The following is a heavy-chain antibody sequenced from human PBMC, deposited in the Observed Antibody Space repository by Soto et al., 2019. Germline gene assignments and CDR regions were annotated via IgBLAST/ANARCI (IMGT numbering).Heavy chain of an antibody. CDR2: ISGSGGST. V-gene: IGHV3-23*01. CDR1: GFTFSSYA. J-gene: IGHJ4*02. Sequence: LRLSCAASGFTFSSYAMSWVRQAPGKGLEWVSAISGSGGSTYYADSVKGRFAISRDNSKNTLYLQMNSLRAEDTAVYYCAKDEGLYRFGYWGQGTLVTVSS. CDR3: AKDEGLYRFGY. D-gene: IGHD3-16*01.